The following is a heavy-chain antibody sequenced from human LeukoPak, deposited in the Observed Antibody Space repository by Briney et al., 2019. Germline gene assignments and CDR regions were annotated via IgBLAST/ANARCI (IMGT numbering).Heavy chain of an antibody. V-gene: IGHV4-34*01. CDR2: INHSGST. Sequence: SETLSLTCAVYGGSFSGYYWSWIRQPPGKGLEWIGEINHSGSTNYNPSLKSRVTISVDTSKNQFSLKLSSVTAADTAVYYCARGPSGYHNTGGLGTLVTVSS. J-gene: IGHJ4*02. CDR1: GGSFSGYY. D-gene: IGHD5-12*01. CDR3: ARGPSGYHNT.